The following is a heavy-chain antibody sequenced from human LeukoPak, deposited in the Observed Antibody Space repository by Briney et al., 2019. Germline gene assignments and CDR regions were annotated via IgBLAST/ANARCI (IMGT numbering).Heavy chain of an antibody. Sequence: GGSLRLSCAASGFTFRSYAMHWVRQAPGKGLEGVAVISYDGSNKYYADSVKGRFTISRDNSKNPLYLQMNSLRAEDTAVYYCARARSGYYFDYWGQGTLVTVS. J-gene: IGHJ4*02. CDR1: GFTFRSYA. D-gene: IGHD3-10*01. CDR2: ISYDGSNK. CDR3: ARARSGYYFDY. V-gene: IGHV3-30-3*01.